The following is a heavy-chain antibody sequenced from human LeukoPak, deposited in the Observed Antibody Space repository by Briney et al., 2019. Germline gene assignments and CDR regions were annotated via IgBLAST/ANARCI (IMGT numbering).Heavy chain of an antibody. CDR2: IEPSDSYT. D-gene: IGHD6-19*01. V-gene: IGHV5-10-1*01. J-gene: IGHJ4*02. CDR1: GHSFTSYW. CDR3: ASYRVPAAMEYSSGWYKFDY. Sequence: GQSLKISSKGSGHSFTSYWISWARYMTGKGLEWIGRIEPSDSYTNYSPSFQGHVTISADKSNSTAYLQWSSLKASDTAMYYCASYRVPAAMEYSSGWYKFDYWGQGTLVTVSS.